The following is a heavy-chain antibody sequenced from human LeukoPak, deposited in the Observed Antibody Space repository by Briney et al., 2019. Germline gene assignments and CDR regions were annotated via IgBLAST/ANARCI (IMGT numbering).Heavy chain of an antibody. CDR2: ISSSSIYI. Sequence: GGSLRLSCAASGFTFSSYSMNWVRQAPGKGLEWVSSISSSSIYIYYADSLKGRFTISRDNAKNSLYLQMNSLRAEDTAVYYCARGRDGYNLVDAFDIWGQGIMVTVSS. CDR3: ARGRDGYNLVDAFDI. CDR1: GFTFSSYS. D-gene: IGHD5-24*01. J-gene: IGHJ3*02. V-gene: IGHV3-21*01.